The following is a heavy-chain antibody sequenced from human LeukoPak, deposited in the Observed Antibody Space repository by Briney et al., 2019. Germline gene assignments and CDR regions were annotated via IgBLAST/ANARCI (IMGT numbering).Heavy chain of an antibody. Sequence: SQTLSLTCTVSGGSISSGDYYWSWIRQPPGKGLEWIGYIYYSGSTYYNPSLKSRVTISVDTSKNQFSLKLSSVTAADTAVYYCARERLRLGELSLLDYWGQGTLVTVSS. CDR2: IYYSGST. D-gene: IGHD3-16*02. CDR3: ARERLRLGELSLLDY. CDR1: GGSISSGDYY. V-gene: IGHV4-30-4*08. J-gene: IGHJ4*02.